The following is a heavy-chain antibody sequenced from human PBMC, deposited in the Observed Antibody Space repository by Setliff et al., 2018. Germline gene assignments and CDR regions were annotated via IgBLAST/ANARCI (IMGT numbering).Heavy chain of an antibody. J-gene: IGHJ4*02. CDR3: ARDLGHGGDSDY. Sequence: SETLSLTCTVSGGSVSGYYWSWIRQPPGKGLEWIGYIYYSGSTNYNPSLKSRVTISRDTSKNQVSLKLNSVTATDTAVYYCARDLGHGGDSDYWGQGILVTVSS. V-gene: IGHV4-59*02. CDR2: IYYSGST. CDR1: GGSVSGYY. D-gene: IGHD2-21*02.